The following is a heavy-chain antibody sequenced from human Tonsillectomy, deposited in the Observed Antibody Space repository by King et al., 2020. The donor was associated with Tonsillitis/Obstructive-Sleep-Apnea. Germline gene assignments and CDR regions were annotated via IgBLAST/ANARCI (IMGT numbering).Heavy chain of an antibody. CDR2: ISSSSSYT. D-gene: IGHD1-1*01. V-gene: IGHV3-11*05. J-gene: IGHJ3*02. CDR1: GFTFSDYY. Sequence: VQLVESGGGLVKPGGSLRLSCAASGFTFSDYYMSWIRQAPGKGLEWVSYISSSSSYTNYADSVKGRFTISRDNAKNALYLQMNSLRAEDTAVYYCARDPGEVQLWGAFDIWGHGTMVTVSS. CDR3: ARDPGEVQLWGAFDI.